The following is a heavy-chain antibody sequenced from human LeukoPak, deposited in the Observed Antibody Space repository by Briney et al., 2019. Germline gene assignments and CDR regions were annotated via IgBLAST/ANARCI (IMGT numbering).Heavy chain of an antibody. J-gene: IGHJ6*03. CDR1: GGSISSGGYY. V-gene: IGHV4-61*08. D-gene: IGHD4-17*01. CDR3: AKTTVTTIYYYYMDV. CDR2: IYTSGST. Sequence: SETLSLTCTVSGGSISSGGYYWSWIRQPPGKGLEWIGYIYTSGSTNYNPSLKSRVTISVDTSKNQFSLKLSSVTAADTAVYYCAKTTVTTIYYYYMDVWGKGTTVTVSS.